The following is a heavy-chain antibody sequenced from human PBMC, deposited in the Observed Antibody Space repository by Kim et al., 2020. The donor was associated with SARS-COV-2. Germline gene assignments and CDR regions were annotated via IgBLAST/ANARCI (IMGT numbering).Heavy chain of an antibody. CDR2: ISQDQSNK. CDR3: ARGFYDLWSHILPQDY. Sequence: GGSLRLSCAASGFTFRNHAMHWVRQAPGKGLEWVAAISQDQSNKYYGDSVKGRFTISRDNSKNTLYLQMNSLRTEDTALYFCARGFYDLWSHILPQDYWGLGTLVSVSS. V-gene: IGHV3-30*03. J-gene: IGHJ4*02. CDR1: GFTFRNHA. D-gene: IGHD3-3*01.